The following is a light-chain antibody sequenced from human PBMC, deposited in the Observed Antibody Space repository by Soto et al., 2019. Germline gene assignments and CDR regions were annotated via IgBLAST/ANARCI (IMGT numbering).Light chain of an antibody. CDR2: AAS. J-gene: IGKJ4*01. Sequence: DIQMTQSPSSVSASVGDRVTITCRASQAITSWLAWYQQKPGKAPKLLIYAASSLQSGVPSRFSGSGSGTDFTLPISSLQPEYFATYYCQQANSFLPLTFGGGTKVEIK. CDR3: QQANSFLPLT. CDR1: QAITSW. V-gene: IGKV1-12*01.